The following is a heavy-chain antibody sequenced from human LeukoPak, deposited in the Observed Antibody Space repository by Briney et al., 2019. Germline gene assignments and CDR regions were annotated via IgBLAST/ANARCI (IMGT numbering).Heavy chain of an antibody. J-gene: IGHJ5*02. Sequence: SETLSLTCTVSGGSLSSSIYYWGWTRQPPGKGLEWIGSISYSGTNYNNPSLKSRVSISIDTSKNQFSVKLTSVTAADTAMYYCASLGTLRSWGQGTLVTVSS. CDR1: GGSLSSSIYY. CDR3: ASLGTLRS. CDR2: ISYSGTN. V-gene: IGHV4-39*01. D-gene: IGHD7-27*01.